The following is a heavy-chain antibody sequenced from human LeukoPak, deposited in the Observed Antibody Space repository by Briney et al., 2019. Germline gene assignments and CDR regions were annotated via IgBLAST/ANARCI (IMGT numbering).Heavy chain of an antibody. CDR3: ARIEPDNSGWLY. Sequence: SLRLSWAWFGFYLLRVWLSWVRAAARKGVEWVDNIKQDGSERYYVDSVKAQFSISRDNAKSTLYLEMKTLRVEDTAVYYCARIEPDNSGWLYWGQGTLVTVSS. CDR2: IKQDGSER. D-gene: IGHD3-22*01. J-gene: IGHJ4*02. V-gene: IGHV3-7*01. CDR1: GFYLLRVW.